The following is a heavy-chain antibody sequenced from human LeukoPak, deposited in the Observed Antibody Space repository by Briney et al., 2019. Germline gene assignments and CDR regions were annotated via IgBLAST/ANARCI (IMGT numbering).Heavy chain of an antibody. V-gene: IGHV4-39*01. CDR1: TDSTSSSSSYY. D-gene: IGHD4-23*01. CDR3: ARRDYGSNSFDF. Sequence: SETLSLTCTVSTDSTSSSSSYYWGWIRQPPGKGLEWIGSVYYSGTTYYNPSLKSRVTISVDTSKKQFSLKLSSVTAADTAVYYCARRDYGSNSFDFWGQGTLFTVSS. CDR2: VYYSGTT. J-gene: IGHJ4*02.